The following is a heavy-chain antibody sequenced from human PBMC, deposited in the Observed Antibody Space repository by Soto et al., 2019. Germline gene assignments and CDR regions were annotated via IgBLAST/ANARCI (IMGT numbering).Heavy chain of an antibody. D-gene: IGHD3-22*01. CDR1: GFDFEDYA. CDR3: AKSLYYYDSSPLDH. CDR2: TNSDGTDS. Sequence: VQLVESGGIGVQTGGSLRLSCAAAGFDFEDYAMHWVRQVPGKGLEWVSLTNSDGTDSYYADSVKRRFTISRDNAKTTLYLQMDRLRPEDTALYFCAKSLYYYDSSPLDHWGQGTLVTVSS. V-gene: IGHV3-43D*04. J-gene: IGHJ4*02.